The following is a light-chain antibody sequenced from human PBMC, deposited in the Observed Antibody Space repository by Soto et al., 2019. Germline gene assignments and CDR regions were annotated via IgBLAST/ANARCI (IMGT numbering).Light chain of an antibody. V-gene: IGKV3-20*01. CDR2: GAS. CDR3: QQYGSSPPYT. Sequence: EIVLTQSPGTLSLPPGERATLSCRASQSVSSSYLAWHQQKPGQAPRLLIYGASSRATGIPDRFSGSGSGTDFTLTISRLERKDFAVYYCQQYGSSPPYTFGQGTKLEIK. CDR1: QSVSSSY. J-gene: IGKJ2*01.